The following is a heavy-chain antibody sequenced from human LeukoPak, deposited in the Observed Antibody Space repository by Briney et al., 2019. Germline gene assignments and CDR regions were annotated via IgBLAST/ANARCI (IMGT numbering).Heavy chain of an antibody. Sequence: ASVTVSCKASGGTFISYVISWVRQAPGQGVEWMGGSIPIFGTANYAQKFQGRVTITADESTSTAYMELSSLRSEDTAVYYCARDRMVRGVFNCFDHWGQGTLVTVSS. V-gene: IGHV1-69*13. CDR3: ARDRMVRGVFNCFDH. J-gene: IGHJ5*02. CDR1: GGTFISYV. CDR2: SIPIFGTA. D-gene: IGHD3-10*01.